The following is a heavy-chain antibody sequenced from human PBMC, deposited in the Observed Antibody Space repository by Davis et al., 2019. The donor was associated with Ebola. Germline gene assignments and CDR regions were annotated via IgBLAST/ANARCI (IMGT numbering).Heavy chain of an antibody. J-gene: IGHJ4*02. CDR2: INAGNGNT. V-gene: IGHV1-3*01. CDR1: GYTFTSYA. Sequence: AASVKVSCKASGYTFTSYAMHWVRQAPGQRLEWMGWINAGNGNTKYSQKFQGRLTLTEDTSTDTAYMELSSLRSEDTAVYYCSVGGQDGGFDYWGQGTLVPVSS. CDR3: SVGGQDGGFDY. D-gene: IGHD1-26*01.